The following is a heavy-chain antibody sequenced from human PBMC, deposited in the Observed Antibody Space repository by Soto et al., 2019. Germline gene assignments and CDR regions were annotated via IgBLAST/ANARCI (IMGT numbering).Heavy chain of an antibody. Sequence: GASVKVSCKASGGTFSSYAISWVRQAPGQGLEWMGGIIPIFGTANYAQKFQGRVTITADESTSTAYMELSSLRSEDTAVYYCALKEERYYDSSVPFDYWGQGTLVTVSS. CDR1: GGTFSSYA. D-gene: IGHD3-22*01. CDR2: IIPIFGTA. J-gene: IGHJ4*02. CDR3: ALKEERYYDSSVPFDY. V-gene: IGHV1-69*13.